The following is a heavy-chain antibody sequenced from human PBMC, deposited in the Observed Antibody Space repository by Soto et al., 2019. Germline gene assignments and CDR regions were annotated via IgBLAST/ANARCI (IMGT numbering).Heavy chain of an antibody. CDR1: GYTFTSYG. J-gene: IGHJ3*02. CDR2: ISAYNGNT. D-gene: IGHD6-13*01. V-gene: IGHV1-18*01. Sequence: QVQLVQSGAEVKKPGASAKVSCKASGYTFTSYGISWVRQAPGQGLEWMGWISAYNGNTNYAQKLQGRVTMTTDTSTSTAYMELRSLRSDDTAVYYCARSLWKQLDPDDAFEIWGQGTMVTVSS. CDR3: ARSLWKQLDPDDAFEI.